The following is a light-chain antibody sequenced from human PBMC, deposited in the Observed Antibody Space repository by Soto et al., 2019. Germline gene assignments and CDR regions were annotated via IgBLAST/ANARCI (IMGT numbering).Light chain of an antibody. Sequence: QSALTQPASVSGSPGQSITISCTETSSDVGGYNYVSWYQQHPGKAPKLMIYEVSNRPSGVSNRFSGSKSGNTASLTISGLQAEDEADYYCISYTSSSTLVFGGGTKLTVL. J-gene: IGLJ3*02. CDR1: SSDVGGYNY. V-gene: IGLV2-14*01. CDR3: ISYTSSSTLV. CDR2: EVS.